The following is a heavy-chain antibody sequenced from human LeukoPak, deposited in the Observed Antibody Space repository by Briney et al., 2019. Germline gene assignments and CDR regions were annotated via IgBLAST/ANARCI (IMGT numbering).Heavy chain of an antibody. D-gene: IGHD3-22*01. J-gene: IGHJ3*02. CDR2: INPNSGGT. CDR3: ARVHYYDTPGALGI. Sequence: ASVKVSCKASGYTFTGYYMHWVRQAPGEGLEWMGWINPNSGGTKYAQKFQGRVTMTRDTSINTAYMEVRRLTSDDTAVYYCARVHYYDTPGALGIWGQGTMVTVSS. CDR1: GYTFTGYY. V-gene: IGHV1-2*02.